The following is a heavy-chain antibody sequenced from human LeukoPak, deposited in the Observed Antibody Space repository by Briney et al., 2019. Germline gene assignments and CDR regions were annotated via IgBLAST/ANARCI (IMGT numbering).Heavy chain of an antibody. Sequence: GGSLRLSCAASGFTFSNYWMNWVRQAPGKGLEWVANINQDGSETYYVDSVKGRFTISRDNARNSLYLQVNSLRAEDTAVYYCARGRVWTVLYWGQGTLVTVSS. CDR3: ARGRVWTVLY. CDR2: INQDGSET. V-gene: IGHV3-7*01. CDR1: GFTFSNYW. J-gene: IGHJ4*02. D-gene: IGHD6-13*01.